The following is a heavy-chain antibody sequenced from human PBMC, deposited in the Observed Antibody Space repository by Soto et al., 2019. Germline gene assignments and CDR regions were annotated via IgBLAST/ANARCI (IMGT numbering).Heavy chain of an antibody. V-gene: IGHV3-11*01. J-gene: IGHJ4*02. D-gene: IGHD3-22*01. Sequence: QVQLVESGGGLVKPGGSLRLSCAASGFTFRGYYMSWIRQAPGKGLEWVSYISSSGSIIYYADSVKGRFTISRDNAKNSLYRQVNSLRSVDTAVYYCARDLGYYDSSGYFDYWGQGTLVTVSS. CDR1: GFTFRGYY. CDR3: ARDLGYYDSSGYFDY. CDR2: ISSSGSII.